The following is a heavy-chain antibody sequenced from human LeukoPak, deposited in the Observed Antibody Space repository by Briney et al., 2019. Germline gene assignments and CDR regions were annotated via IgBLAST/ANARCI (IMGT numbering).Heavy chain of an antibody. J-gene: IGHJ4*02. Sequence: GESLKISCQGFGYNFTSYWIGWVRQMPGKGLEWMGIIYPGDSDTRYSPSFQGQVTISADKSIRTAYLQWGSLEASDTAMYFCARCAYYYDSSGLTIFDYWGQGTLVTVSS. V-gene: IGHV5-51*01. CDR1: GYNFTSYW. CDR3: ARCAYYYDSSGLTIFDY. D-gene: IGHD3-22*01. CDR2: IYPGDSDT.